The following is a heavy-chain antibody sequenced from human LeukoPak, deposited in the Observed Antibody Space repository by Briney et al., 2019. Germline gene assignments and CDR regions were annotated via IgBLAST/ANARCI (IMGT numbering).Heavy chain of an antibody. D-gene: IGHD3-3*01. CDR3: ARANYDFLSGYITEYYYDY. Sequence: GGSLRLSCAASGVTLSNYWMHWVRQTPGKGLVWVSRISDDATNTNYADCVKGRFTISRDNAKNTLYLQMNSLRAEDTAVYYCARANYDFLSGYITEYYYDYWGQGTLVTVSS. CDR2: ISDDATNT. CDR1: GVTLSNYW. J-gene: IGHJ4*02. V-gene: IGHV3-74*01.